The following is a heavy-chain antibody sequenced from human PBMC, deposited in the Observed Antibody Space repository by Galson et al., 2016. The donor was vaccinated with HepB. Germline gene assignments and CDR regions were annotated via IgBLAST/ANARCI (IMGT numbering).Heavy chain of an antibody. CDR3: AKDLWINKWTNYFDY. J-gene: IGHJ4*02. D-gene: IGHD2-21*01. CDR2: ISYDGSAE. Sequence: SLRLSCAASGFTLTNYGMHWVRQAPGKGLEWVAMISYDGSAEYYVDSVKGRFTISRDNSENTMYLQMSSLRTEDTAVYYCAKDLWINKWTNYFDYWGQGTLVTVSS. CDR1: GFTLTNYG. V-gene: IGHV3-30*18.